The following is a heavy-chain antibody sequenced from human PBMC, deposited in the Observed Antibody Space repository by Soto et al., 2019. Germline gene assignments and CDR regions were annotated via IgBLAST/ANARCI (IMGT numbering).Heavy chain of an antibody. J-gene: IGHJ6*02. Sequence: SLRLSCAASGFTFSSYGMHWVRQAPGKGLEWVAVISYDGSNKYYADSVKGRFTISRDNSKNTLYLQMNSLRAEDTAVYYCAKDHGYYDQYYYYGMDVWGQGTTVTVSS. CDR2: ISYDGSNK. CDR1: GFTFSSYG. V-gene: IGHV3-30*18. CDR3: AKDHGYYDQYYYYGMDV. D-gene: IGHD3-22*01.